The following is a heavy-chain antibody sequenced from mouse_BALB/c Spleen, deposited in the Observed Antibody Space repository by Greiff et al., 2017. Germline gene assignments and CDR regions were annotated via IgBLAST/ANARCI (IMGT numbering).Heavy chain of an antibody. CDR2: ISYDGSN. CDR1: GYSITSGYY. D-gene: IGHD1-2*01. V-gene: IGHV3-6*02. Sequence: EVKLQESGPGLVKPSQSLSLTCSVTGYSITSGYYWNWIRQFPGNKLEWMGYISYDGSNNYNPSLKNRISITRDTSKNQFFLKLNSVTTEDTATYYCASSLPSWFAYWGQGTLVTVSA. J-gene: IGHJ3*01. CDR3: ASSLPSWFAY.